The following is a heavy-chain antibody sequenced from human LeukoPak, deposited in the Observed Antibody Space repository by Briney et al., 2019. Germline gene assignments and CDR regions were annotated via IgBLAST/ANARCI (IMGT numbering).Heavy chain of an antibody. CDR3: AREYAGSGSYYFGGSSWFDP. Sequence: GGSLRLSCAASGFTFSSYSMNWVRQAPGKGLEWVSYISSSSSTIYYADSVKGRFTISRDNAKNSLYLQMNSLRAEDTAVYYCAREYAGSGSYYFGGSSWFDPWGQGTLVTVSS. V-gene: IGHV3-48*01. J-gene: IGHJ5*02. CDR1: GFTFSSYS. CDR2: ISSSSSTI. D-gene: IGHD3-10*01.